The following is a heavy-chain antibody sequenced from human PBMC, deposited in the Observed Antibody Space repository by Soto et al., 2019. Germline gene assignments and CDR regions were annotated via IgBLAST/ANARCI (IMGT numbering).Heavy chain of an antibody. CDR3: ARQRRGTWYYFDH. V-gene: IGHV1-8*01. CDR1: GYTFTTYD. CDR2: INPNADKT. J-gene: IGHJ4*02. D-gene: IGHD3-16*01. Sequence: ASVKVSCKTSGYTFTTYDINWVRQATGQGLEWMGWINPNADKTGFAQKFQGRVTMTRDASINTVYMELNNLRSEDTAVYYCARQRRGTWYYFDHWGQGTLVTVSS.